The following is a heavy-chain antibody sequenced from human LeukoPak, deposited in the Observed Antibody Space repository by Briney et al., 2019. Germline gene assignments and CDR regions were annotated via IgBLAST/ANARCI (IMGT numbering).Heavy chain of an antibody. J-gene: IGHJ4*02. Sequence: SETLSLTCTVSGGSISSYYWSWIRQPPGKGLEWIGYIYYSGSTNYNPSLKSRVTISVDTSKNQFSLKLSSVTAADTAVYYCARYNWNDSGFDYWGQGTLVTVPS. CDR2: IYYSGST. D-gene: IGHD1-20*01. CDR1: GGSISSYY. CDR3: ARYNWNDSGFDY. V-gene: IGHV4-59*01.